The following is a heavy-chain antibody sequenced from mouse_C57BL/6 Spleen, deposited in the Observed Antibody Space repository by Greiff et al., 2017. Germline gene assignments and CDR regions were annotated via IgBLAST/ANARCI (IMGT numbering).Heavy chain of an antibody. Sequence: VQLVESGGGLVKPGGSLKLSCAASGFTFSSYTMSWVRQTPEKRLEWVATIRGGGGNTYYPDSVKGRFTISRDNAKNTLYLQMSSLRSEDTALYYCARPHDGYYRFAYWGQGTLVTVSA. J-gene: IGHJ3*01. CDR1: GFTFSSYT. V-gene: IGHV5-9*01. CDR2: IRGGGGNT. D-gene: IGHD2-3*01. CDR3: ARPHDGYYRFAY.